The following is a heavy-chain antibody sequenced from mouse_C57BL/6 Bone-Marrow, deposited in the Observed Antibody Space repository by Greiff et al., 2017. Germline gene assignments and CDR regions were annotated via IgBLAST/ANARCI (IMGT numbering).Heavy chain of an antibody. D-gene: IGHD2-2*01. CDR3: TVGYGWFAY. J-gene: IGHJ3*01. V-gene: IGHV6-3*01. CDR1: GFTFSNYW. Sequence: EVKVVESGGGLVQPGGSMKLSCVASGFTFSNYWLNWVRQSPEKGLEWVAQIRLKSDNYATHYAESVKGRFTISRDDSKSSVYLQMNNLRAEDTGIYYCTVGYGWFAYWGQGTLVTVSA. CDR2: IRLKSDNYAT.